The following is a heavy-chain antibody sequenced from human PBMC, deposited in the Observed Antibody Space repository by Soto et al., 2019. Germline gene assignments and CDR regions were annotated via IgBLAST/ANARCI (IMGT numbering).Heavy chain of an antibody. Sequence: SETLSLTCSVSGDSISSYYWSWIRQPPGKGLEWIGYMYNTGSTIYNPSLKSRVTISVDTSKNQFSLKLNSVTAADTAVYYCARDLWGYCGADCYPLDVWGQGTTVTVS. D-gene: IGHD2-21*02. CDR1: GDSISSYY. CDR2: MYNTGST. J-gene: IGHJ6*02. CDR3: ARDLWGYCGADCYPLDV. V-gene: IGHV4-59*01.